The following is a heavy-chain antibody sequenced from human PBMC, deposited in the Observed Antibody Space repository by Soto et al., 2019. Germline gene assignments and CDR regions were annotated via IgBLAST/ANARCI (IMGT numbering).Heavy chain of an antibody. V-gene: IGHV4-59*08. Sequence: SETLSLTCTVSGGSISSYYWSWIRQPPGKGLEWIGYIYYSGSTNYNPSLKSRVTISVDTSKNQFSLKLSSVTAADTAVYYCARFRWAQGRGGNYFDYWGQGTLVTVSS. CDR1: GGSISSYY. CDR2: IYYSGST. CDR3: ARFRWAQGRGGNYFDY. D-gene: IGHD2-15*01. J-gene: IGHJ4*02.